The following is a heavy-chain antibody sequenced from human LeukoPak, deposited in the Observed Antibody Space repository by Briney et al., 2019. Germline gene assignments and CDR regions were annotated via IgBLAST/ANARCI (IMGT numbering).Heavy chain of an antibody. CDR3: ARNSGSNPFDY. Sequence: GGSLRLPCAASGFTHSIYWVSWVRQAPGKGLEWVASIEQDRSQKYYVDSVRGRFTISRDNAKKSVYLQTNSLRVEDTAVYYCARNSGSNPFDYWGQGTLVTVPS. CDR1: GFTHSIYW. V-gene: IGHV3-7*01. J-gene: IGHJ4*02. D-gene: IGHD1-26*01. CDR2: IEQDRSQK.